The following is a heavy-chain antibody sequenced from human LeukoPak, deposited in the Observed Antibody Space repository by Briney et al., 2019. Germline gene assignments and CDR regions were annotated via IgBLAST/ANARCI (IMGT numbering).Heavy chain of an antibody. CDR2: IWYDGSNK. V-gene: IGHV3-33*06. CDR1: GFTFSSYG. J-gene: IGHJ4*02. Sequence: PGRSLRLSCAASGFTFSSYGMHWVRQAPGKGLEWVAVIWYDGSNKYYADSVKGRFTISRDNSKNTLYLQMNSLRAEDTAMYYCAKDLHYDSSGYSDYWGQGTLVTVSS. CDR3: AKDLHYDSSGYSDY. D-gene: IGHD3-22*01.